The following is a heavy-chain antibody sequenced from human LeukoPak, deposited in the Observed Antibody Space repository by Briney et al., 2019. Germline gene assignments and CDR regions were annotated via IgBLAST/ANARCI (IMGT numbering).Heavy chain of an antibody. J-gene: IGHJ6*03. D-gene: IGHD3-3*01. CDR2: INPNSGCT. V-gene: IGHV1-2*02. CDR3: ASSVGPNFWSGYYSLGYYYYMDV. CDR1: GDTFTGYY. Sequence: GASVKVSCKASGDTFTGYYMHWVRQAPGQGLEWMGWINPNSGCTNYAQKFQGRVTMTRDTSISTAYMELSRLRSDDTAVYYCASSVGPNFWSGYYSLGYYYYMDVWGKGTTVTVSS.